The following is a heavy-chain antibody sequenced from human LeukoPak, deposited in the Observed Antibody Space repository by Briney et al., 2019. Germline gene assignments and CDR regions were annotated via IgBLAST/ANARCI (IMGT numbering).Heavy chain of an antibody. J-gene: IGHJ2*01. CDR2: IYYSGST. D-gene: IGHD6-19*01. CDR3: AREVDSSGWYRLNWYFDL. CDR1: GGSISSYY. Sequence: SETLSLTCTVSGGSISSYYWSWIRQPPGKGLEWIGYIYYSGSTNYNPSLKSRVTISVDTSKNQFSLKLSFVTAADTAVYYCAREVDSSGWYRLNWYFDLWGRGTLVTVSS. V-gene: IGHV4-59*01.